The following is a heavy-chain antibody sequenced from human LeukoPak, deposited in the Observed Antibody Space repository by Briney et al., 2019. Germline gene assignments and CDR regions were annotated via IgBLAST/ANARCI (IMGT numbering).Heavy chain of an antibody. V-gene: IGHV1-8*03. CDR3: ARPSSIAARSGYYYMDV. CDR2: MNPNSGNT. Sequence: ASVTVSCKASGYTFTSYDINWVRQAPGQGREWMGWMNPNSGNTDYAQKFQGRVTITSNTSISTSYMELSSLRSEDTAVYYCARPSSIAARSGYYYMDVWGKGTTVTVSS. D-gene: IGHD6-6*01. J-gene: IGHJ6*03. CDR1: GYTFTSYD.